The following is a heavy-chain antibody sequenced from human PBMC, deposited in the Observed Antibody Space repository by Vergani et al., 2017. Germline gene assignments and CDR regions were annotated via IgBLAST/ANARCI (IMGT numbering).Heavy chain of an antibody. CDR2: IYYSGST. CDR3: ARGGVAVAATKGGTGYFDY. J-gene: IGHJ4*02. V-gene: IGHV4-39*01. Sequence: QLQLQESGPGLVKPSETLSLTCTVSGGSISSSSYYWGWIRQPPGKGLEWIGSIYYSGSTYYNPSLKSRVTISVDTSKNQFSLKLSSVTAADTAVYYCARGGVAVAATKGGTGYFDYWGQGTLVTVSS. D-gene: IGHD6-19*01. CDR1: GGSISSSSYY.